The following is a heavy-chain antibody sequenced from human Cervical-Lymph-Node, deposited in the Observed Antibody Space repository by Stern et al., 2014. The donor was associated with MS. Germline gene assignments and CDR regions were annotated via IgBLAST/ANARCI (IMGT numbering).Heavy chain of an antibody. J-gene: IGHJ5*02. D-gene: IGHD3-22*01. CDR3: ARMISTNWFDP. Sequence: VQLVESGAEVKKPGDSVKVSCKASGYTFTSYVITWVRQAPGQGLEWMGWITTNNGNAAYAQRLQGRVTMTTDTSTSTAYMELRSLRSDDTAMYFCARMISTNWFDPWGQGTLVTVSS. CDR2: ITTNNGNA. V-gene: IGHV1-18*04. CDR1: GYTFTSYV.